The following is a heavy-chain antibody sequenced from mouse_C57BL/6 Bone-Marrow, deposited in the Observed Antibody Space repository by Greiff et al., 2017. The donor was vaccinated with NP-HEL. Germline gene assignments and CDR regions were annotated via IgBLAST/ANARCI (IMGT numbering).Heavy chain of an antibody. D-gene: IGHD2-4*01. V-gene: IGHV5-6*01. Sequence: EVQVVESGGDLVKPGGSLKLSCAASGFTFSSYGMSWVRQTPDKRLEWVATISSGGSYTYYPDSVKGRFTISRDNAKNTLYLHMSSLRSEDTAMYYCACPYDCDVAWFAYWGQGTLVTVSA. CDR3: ACPYDCDVAWFAY. J-gene: IGHJ3*01. CDR2: ISSGGSYT. CDR1: GFTFSSYG.